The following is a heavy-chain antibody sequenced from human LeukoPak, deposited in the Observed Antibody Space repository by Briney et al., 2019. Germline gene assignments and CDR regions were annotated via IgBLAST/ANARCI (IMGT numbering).Heavy chain of an antibody. J-gene: IGHJ4*02. Sequence: GRSLRLSCAASGFTFSSYGMHWVRQAPGKGLEWVAVIWYDGSNKYYADSVKGRFTISRDNSKNTLYLQMNSLRAEDTAVYYCARGQRYGDYWSGFDYWGQGTLVTVSS. CDR2: IWYDGSNK. CDR3: ARGQRYGDYWSGFDY. V-gene: IGHV3-33*01. D-gene: IGHD4-17*01. CDR1: GFTFSSYG.